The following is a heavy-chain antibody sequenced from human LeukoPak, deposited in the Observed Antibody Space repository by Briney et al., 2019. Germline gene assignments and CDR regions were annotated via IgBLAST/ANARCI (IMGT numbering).Heavy chain of an antibody. J-gene: IGHJ4*02. D-gene: IGHD7-27*01. CDR1: GFTVSSNY. CDR2: ISYDGSNK. Sequence: GGSLRLSCAASGFTVSSNYMSWVRQAPGEGLEWVAVISYDGSNKYYADSVKGRFTISRDNSKNTLYLQMNSLRAEDTAVYYCARGSGAYLAPDYWGQGTLVTVSS. V-gene: IGHV3-30-3*01. CDR3: ARGSGAYLAPDY.